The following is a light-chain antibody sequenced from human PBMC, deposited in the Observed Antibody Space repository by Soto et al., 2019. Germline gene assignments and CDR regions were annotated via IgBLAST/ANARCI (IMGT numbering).Light chain of an antibody. J-gene: IGKJ4*01. V-gene: IGKV4-1*01. Sequence: DIVMTQSPDSLAVSLGERATMHCKSSQSLFYSFSNKNYLAWYQQKPGQPPKLLIYWASTRESGVPDRFSGSGSGTDFTLTISSLQAEDVAVYYCQQYYSNPDFGGGTKVEIK. CDR2: WAS. CDR3: QQYYSNPD. CDR1: QSLFYSFSNKNY.